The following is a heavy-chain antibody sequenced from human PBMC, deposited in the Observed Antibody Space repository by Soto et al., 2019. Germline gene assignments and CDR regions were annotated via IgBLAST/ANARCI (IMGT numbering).Heavy chain of an antibody. V-gene: IGHV6-1*01. Sequence: PSQTLSLTCAISGDSVSSNSAAWNWIRQSPSRGLEWLGRTYYRSKWYNDYAVSVKSRITINPDTSKNQFPLQLNSVTPEDTAVYYCARESYYYDSSRLWTNWFDPWGQGTLVTVSS. CDR2: TYYRSKWYN. CDR3: ARESYYYDSSRLWTNWFDP. D-gene: IGHD3-22*01. J-gene: IGHJ5*02. CDR1: GDSVSSNSAA.